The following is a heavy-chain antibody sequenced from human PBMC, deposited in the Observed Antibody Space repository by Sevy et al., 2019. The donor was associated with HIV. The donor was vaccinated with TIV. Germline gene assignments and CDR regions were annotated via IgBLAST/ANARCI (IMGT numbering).Heavy chain of an antibody. J-gene: IGHJ5*02. V-gene: IGHV4-30-2*01. Sequence: SETLSLTCAVSGGSISSGGYSWSWIRQPPGKGLEWIGYIYNSGSTYYNPSLKSRVTISVDRSKNQFSLKLSSVTAADTAVYYCARGITMVRGANNWFDPWGQGTLVTVSS. CDR3: ARGITMVRGANNWFDP. CDR2: IYNSGST. CDR1: GGSISSGGYS. D-gene: IGHD3-10*01.